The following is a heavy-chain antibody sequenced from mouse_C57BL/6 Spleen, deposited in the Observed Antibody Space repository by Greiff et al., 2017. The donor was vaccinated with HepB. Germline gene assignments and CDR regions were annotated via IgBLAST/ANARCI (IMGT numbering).Heavy chain of an antibody. CDR3: ARRGAFYDYEGGFDY. V-gene: IGHV1-81*01. J-gene: IGHJ2*01. CDR2: IYPRSGNT. CDR1: GYTFTSYG. Sequence: VQLQQSGAELARPGASVKLSCKASGYTFTSYGISWVKQRTGQGLEWIGEIYPRSGNTYYNEKFKGKATLTADKSSSTAYMELRSLTSEDSAVYFCARRGAFYDYEGGFDYWGPGTTLTVSS. D-gene: IGHD2-4*01.